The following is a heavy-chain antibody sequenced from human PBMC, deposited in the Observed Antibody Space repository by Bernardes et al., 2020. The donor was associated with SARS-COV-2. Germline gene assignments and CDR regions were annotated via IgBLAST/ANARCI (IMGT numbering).Heavy chain of an antibody. CDR2: INSDWSST. D-gene: IGHD6-19*01. V-gene: IGHV3-74*01. CDR1: GFTFSSYW. Sequence: GGSLRLSCAASGFTFSSYWMHWVRQAPGKGLVWVSRINSDWSSTSYADSVKGRFTISRDNAKNTLYLQMNSLRAEDTAVYYCALLGIAVAGTGNWFDPWGQGTLVTVSS. J-gene: IGHJ5*02. CDR3: ALLGIAVAGTGNWFDP.